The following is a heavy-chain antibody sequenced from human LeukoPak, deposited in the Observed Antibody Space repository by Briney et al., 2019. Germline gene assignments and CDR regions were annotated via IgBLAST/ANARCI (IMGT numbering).Heavy chain of an antibody. CDR2: ISYDGSNE. D-gene: IGHD3-10*01. CDR1: GFTFSSYG. Sequence: GGSLRLSCAASGFTFSSYGIHWVRQAPGRGLEWVAVISYDGSNEYYADSVKGRFTISRDNSKNTVYMQMNSLRVEDTAVYYCAKEDYYGSGSYLGYWGQGTPVTVSS. CDR3: AKEDYYGSGSYLGY. J-gene: IGHJ4*02. V-gene: IGHV3-30*18.